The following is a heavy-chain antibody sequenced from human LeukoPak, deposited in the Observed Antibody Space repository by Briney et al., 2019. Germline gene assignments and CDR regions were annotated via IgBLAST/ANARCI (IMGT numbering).Heavy chain of an antibody. CDR1: GGSISSSSYY. V-gene: IGHV4-61*05. J-gene: IGHJ4*02. CDR2: IYYSGST. CDR3: ARVKNQWGLRPSGLFDY. D-gene: IGHD2-15*01. Sequence: SETLSLTCTVSGGSISSSSYYWGWIRQPPGKGLEWIGYIYYSGSTNYNPSLKSRVTISVDTSKNQFSLKLSSVTAADTAVYYCARVKNQWGLRPSGLFDYWGQGTLVTVSS.